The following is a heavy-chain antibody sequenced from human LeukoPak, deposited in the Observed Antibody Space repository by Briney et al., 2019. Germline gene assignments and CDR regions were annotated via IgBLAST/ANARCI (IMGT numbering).Heavy chain of an antibody. J-gene: IGHJ4*02. V-gene: IGHV3-15*01. CDR2: IKSKTDGGTT. D-gene: IGHD6-13*01. CDR1: GFTFSNAW. CDR3: PTIRGYSSSWPFDY. Sequence: GGSLRPSCAASGFTFSNAWMSWVRQAPGKGLEWIGRIKSKTDGGTTDYAAPVKGRFTISRDDSKNTLYLQMNSLKTEDTAVYYCPTIRGYSSSWPFDYWGQGILVTVSS.